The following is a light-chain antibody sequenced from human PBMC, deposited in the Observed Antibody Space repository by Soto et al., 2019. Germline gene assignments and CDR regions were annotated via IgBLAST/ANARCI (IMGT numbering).Light chain of an antibody. J-gene: IGKJ2*01. CDR3: QQLSSHPYT. V-gene: IGKV1-9*01. CDR1: QDISSY. Sequence: IQLTQSPSSLSASVGDRVTITCRASQDISSYLAWYQQRPGKAPKLLIYDASTLQSGVPSRVGGSGSGTDFTLTITSLQPEDFATYYCQQLSSHPYTFGQGTKLEIK. CDR2: DAS.